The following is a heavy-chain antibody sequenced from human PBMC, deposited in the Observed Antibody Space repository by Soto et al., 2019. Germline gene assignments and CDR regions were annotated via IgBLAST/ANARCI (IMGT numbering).Heavy chain of an antibody. D-gene: IGHD5-18*01. J-gene: IGHJ4*02. CDR1: GFTFDDYA. Sequence: EVQLEESGGALVQPGRSLRLSCAASGFTFDDYAMHWVRQVLGKGLEWVSSISWNSGNISYADSVKGRFTTSRDNAKNTLYMQMNSLRPEDTALYYCVRSKGGYSYGTPFDYWGQGTLVPVSS. CDR3: VRSKGGYSYGTPFDY. V-gene: IGHV3-9*01. CDR2: ISWNSGNI.